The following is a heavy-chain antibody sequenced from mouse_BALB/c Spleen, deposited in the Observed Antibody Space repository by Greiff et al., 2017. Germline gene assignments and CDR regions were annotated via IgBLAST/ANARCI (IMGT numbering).Heavy chain of an antibody. D-gene: IGHD1-1*01. CDR3: ARFTTVVPRAMDY. CDR2: INPSSGYT. CDR1: GYTFTSYT. V-gene: IGHV1-4*01. J-gene: IGHJ4*01. Sequence: QVHVKQSGAELARPGASVKMSCKASGYTFTSYTMHWVKQRPGQGLEWIGYINPSSGYTNYNQKFKDKATLTADKSSSTAYMQLSSLTSEDSAVYYCARFTTVVPRAMDYWGQGTSVTVSS.